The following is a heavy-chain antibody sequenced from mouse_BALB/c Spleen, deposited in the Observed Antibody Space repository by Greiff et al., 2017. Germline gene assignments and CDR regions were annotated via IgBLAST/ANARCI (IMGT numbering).Heavy chain of an antibody. V-gene: IGHV1-82*01. CDR3: ARQLGLQTWFAY. Sequence: QVQLKESGPELVKPGASVKISCKASGYAFSSSWMNWVKQRPGQGLEWIGRIYLGDGDTNYNGKFKGKATLTADKSSSTAYMQLSSLTSVDSAVYFCARQLGLQTWFAYWGQGTLVTVSA. CDR1: GYAFSSSW. J-gene: IGHJ3*01. D-gene: IGHD3-1*01. CDR2: IYLGDGDT.